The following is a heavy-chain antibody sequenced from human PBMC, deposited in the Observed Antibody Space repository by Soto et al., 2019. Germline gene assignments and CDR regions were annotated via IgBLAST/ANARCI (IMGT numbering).Heavy chain of an antibody. CDR2: ISWNSGSI. Sequence: EVQLVESGGGLVQPGRSLRLSCAASGFTFDDYAMPWVRQAPGKGLEWVSGISWNSGSIGYADSVKGRFTISRDNAKNSLYQQMNSLGAEDTALYYCAKDIFRDVDSSYDSFFDYWGQGTLVTVSS. D-gene: IGHD5-12*01. J-gene: IGHJ4*02. V-gene: IGHV3-9*01. CDR3: AKDIFRDVDSSYDSFFDY. CDR1: GFTFDDYA.